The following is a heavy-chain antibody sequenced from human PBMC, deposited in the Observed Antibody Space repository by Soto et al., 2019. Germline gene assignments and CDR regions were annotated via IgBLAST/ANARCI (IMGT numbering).Heavy chain of an antibody. CDR3: ARVVGNPVVTTFDY. CDR2: IYYSGST. J-gene: IGHJ4*02. V-gene: IGHV4-34*01. CDR1: GGSFSGYY. Sequence: SETLSLTCAVYGGSFSGYYWSWIRQPPGKGLEWIGYIYYSGSTYYNPSLKSRVTISVDTSKNQFSLKLSSVTAADTVVYYCARVVGNPVVTTFDYWGQGTLVTVSS. D-gene: IGHD4-4*01.